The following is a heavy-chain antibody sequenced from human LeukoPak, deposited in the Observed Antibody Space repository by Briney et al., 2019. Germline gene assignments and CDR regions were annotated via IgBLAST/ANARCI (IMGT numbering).Heavy chain of an antibody. CDR1: GFTFSSYA. V-gene: IGHV3-64D*09. D-gene: IGHD3-16*01. J-gene: IGHJ4*02. CDR3: VKDLQRGGGY. Sequence: PGGSLRLSCSASGFTFSSYAMHWVRQAPGKGLEYVSVISSNGSSTYYADSVKGRFTISRDNSKDTLYLQMSSLRAEDTAVYYCVKDLQRGGGYWGQGTLVTVSS. CDR2: ISSNGSST.